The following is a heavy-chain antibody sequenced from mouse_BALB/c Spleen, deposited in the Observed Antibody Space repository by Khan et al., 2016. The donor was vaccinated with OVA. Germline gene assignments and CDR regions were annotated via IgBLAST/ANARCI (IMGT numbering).Heavy chain of an antibody. CDR3: ARIYGGDFDY. CDR2: ISYSGNT. D-gene: IGHD1-1*01. Sequence: SGPGLVKPSQSLSLTCTVTGYSITTDYAWNWIRQFPGNKLEWMGYISYSGNTKYNPSLKSRISITRDTSKNQFFLQLKSVTTEDTARYYCARIYGGDFDYWGQGTILTVSS. J-gene: IGHJ2*01. V-gene: IGHV3-2*02. CDR1: GYSITTDYA.